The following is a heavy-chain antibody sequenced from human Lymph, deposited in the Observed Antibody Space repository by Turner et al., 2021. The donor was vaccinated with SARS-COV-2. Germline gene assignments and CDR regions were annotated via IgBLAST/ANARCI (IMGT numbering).Heavy chain of an antibody. V-gene: IGHV3-23*01. CDR2: ISGSGGST. Sequence: EVQLLESGGGLVQPGGSLRLSCVASRFTFSSYAMSWVRQAPGKGLEWVSTISGSGGSTYYADSVKGRFTISRDNSKNTLYLQMNSLRAEDTAVYYCAKDPNWYVLSAVDYWGQGTLVTVSS. J-gene: IGHJ4*02. D-gene: IGHD1-1*01. CDR1: RFTFSSYA. CDR3: AKDPNWYVLSAVDY.